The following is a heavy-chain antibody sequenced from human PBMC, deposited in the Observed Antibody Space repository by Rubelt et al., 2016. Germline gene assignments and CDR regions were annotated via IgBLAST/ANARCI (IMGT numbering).Heavy chain of an antibody. CDR3: ARIGRGGSYSYLDY. CDR1: GFSLTTSGVG. J-gene: IGHJ4*02. D-gene: IGHD1-26*01. Sequence: QITLKESGPSLVKPTQTLTLTCTFSGFSLTTSGVGVGWIRQPPGKALEWLAVIYWDDDKRYSPSLKSRLTITKDTSKNLVVLTMTNMDPVDTATYYCARIGRGGSYSYLDYWGQGTLVTVSS. CDR2: IYWDDDK. V-gene: IGHV2-5*02.